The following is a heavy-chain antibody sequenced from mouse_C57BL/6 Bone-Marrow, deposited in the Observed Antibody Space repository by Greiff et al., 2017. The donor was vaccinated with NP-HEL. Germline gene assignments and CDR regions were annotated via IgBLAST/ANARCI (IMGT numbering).Heavy chain of an antibody. Sequence: VQLQQPGAELVKPGASVKLSCKASGYTFTSYWMQWVKQRPGQGLEWIGEIDPSDSYTNDNQKFKGKATLTVDTSSSTAYMQLSSLTSEDSAVYYCANEGMDYWGQGTSVTASS. CDR3: ANEGMDY. J-gene: IGHJ4*01. CDR2: IDPSDSYT. CDR1: GYTFTSYW. V-gene: IGHV1-50*01.